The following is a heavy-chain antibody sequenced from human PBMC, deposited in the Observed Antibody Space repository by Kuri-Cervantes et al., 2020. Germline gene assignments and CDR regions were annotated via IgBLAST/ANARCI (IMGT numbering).Heavy chain of an antibody. D-gene: IGHD4-17*01. CDR3: AREGDYGDYYMDV. V-gene: IGHV4-38-2*02. Sequence: GSLRLSCVASGFTFSSYSMNWVRQAPGKGLEWIGSIYHSGSTYYNPSLKSRVTISVDTSKNQFSLKLSSVTAADTAVYYCAREGDYGDYYMDVWGKGTTVTVSS. J-gene: IGHJ6*03. CDR1: GFTFSSYS. CDR2: IYHSGST.